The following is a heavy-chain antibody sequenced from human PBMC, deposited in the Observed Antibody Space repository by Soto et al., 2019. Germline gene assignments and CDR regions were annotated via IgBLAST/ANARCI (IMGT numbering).Heavy chain of an antibody. CDR1: GNRFTSYG. CDR2: INAYNGNT. CDR3: AREKSGYYDY. J-gene: IGHJ4*02. Sequence: ASVKASCKAFGNRFTSYGIGWARQAPGQGLEWMGWINAYNGNTNYAQNFQGRVTLTTDTSTSTAYMELSSLRSEDTAVYYCAREKSGYYDYWGQGTLVTVSS. V-gene: IGHV1-18*01. D-gene: IGHD3-3*01.